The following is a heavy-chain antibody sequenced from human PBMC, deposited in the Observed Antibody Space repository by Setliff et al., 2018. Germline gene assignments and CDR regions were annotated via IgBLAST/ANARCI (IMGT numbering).Heavy chain of an antibody. D-gene: IGHD3-3*01. Sequence: PSETLSLTCSVSGGSIDSHYWSWIRQPPGKGLEWIGSIYYSGNTNYNPSLKSRVTISIDTSKNRFSLKLSSVTAADTAVYHCARGKTFFGAFIRAFDIWGQGRMVTVSS. CDR2: IYYSGNT. J-gene: IGHJ3*02. V-gene: IGHV4-59*11. CDR3: ARGKTFFGAFIRAFDI. CDR1: GGSIDSHY.